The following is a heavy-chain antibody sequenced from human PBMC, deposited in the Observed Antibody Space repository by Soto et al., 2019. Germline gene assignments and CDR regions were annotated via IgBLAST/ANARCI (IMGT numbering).Heavy chain of an antibody. CDR1: GYTFTNYW. V-gene: IGHV5-51*01. J-gene: IGHJ4*02. Sequence: PGESLKLSCRGSGYTFTNYWIGWVRQMPGKGLEWMGIIYPGDSDTTYSPSFQGQVTISADKSINTAYLQWSSLKTSDTAMYYCARQFNFDFWGQGTPVTVSS. CDR3: ARQFNFDF. CDR2: IYPGDSDT.